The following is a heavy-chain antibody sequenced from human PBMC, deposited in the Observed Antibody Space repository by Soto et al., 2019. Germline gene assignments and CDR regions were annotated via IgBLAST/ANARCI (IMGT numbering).Heavy chain of an antibody. J-gene: IGHJ5*02. CDR3: ARVMGYDLWSGYPAGWFDP. CDR1: GFSLSNARMG. V-gene: IGHV2-26*01. Sequence: QVTLKESGPVLVNPTETLTLTCTVSGFSLSNARMGVSWIRQPPGKALEWLAHIFSNDEKSYSTSLKSRLTIAKDTSKSQVVLTMTNMDPVDTATYYCARVMGYDLWSGYPAGWFDPWGQGTLVTVSS. D-gene: IGHD3-3*01. CDR2: IFSNDEK.